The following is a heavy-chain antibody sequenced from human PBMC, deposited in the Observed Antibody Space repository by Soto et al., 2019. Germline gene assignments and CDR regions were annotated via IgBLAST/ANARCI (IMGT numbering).Heavy chain of an antibody. D-gene: IGHD1-1*01. CDR3: ASHPLNWSDADS. CDR2: SYYSGTT. J-gene: IGHJ4*02. CDR1: GASISVHSYY. Sequence: SETLSLTCTVSGASISVHSYYWTWIRQPPGKGLEWIGSSYYSGTTYFNPSLKSRATISVDTSKNQFSLRLTSVTAADTAIYYCASHPLNWSDADSWGQGVLVTVS. V-gene: IGHV4-39*01.